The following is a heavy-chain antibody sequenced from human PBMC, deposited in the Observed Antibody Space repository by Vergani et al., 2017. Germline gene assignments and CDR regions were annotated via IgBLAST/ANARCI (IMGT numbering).Heavy chain of an antibody. CDR3: AKNPGISTTRHYYAMDV. V-gene: IGHV3-11*04. J-gene: IGHJ6*02. Sequence: VQLLESGGGLVQPGGSLRLSCAASVFKFSDPYMSWIRQAPGKGLEWVSHISPGASTVSYTDSVTGRFTVSRDNDNNSLTLDMTTLRVEDTAVYYCAKNPGISTTRHYYAMDVWGQGTTVTVSS. CDR1: VFKFSDPY. D-gene: IGHD1-1*01. CDR2: ISPGASTV.